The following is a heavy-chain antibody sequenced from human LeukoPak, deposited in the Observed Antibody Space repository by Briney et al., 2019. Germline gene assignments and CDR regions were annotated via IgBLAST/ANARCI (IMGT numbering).Heavy chain of an antibody. D-gene: IGHD6-19*01. CDR2: IYYSGST. CDR1: GGSISSYY. V-gene: IGHV4-59*01. Sequence: SETLSLTCTVSGGSISSYYWSWIRQPPGKGLEWIGYIYYSGSTNYNPSLKSRVTISVDTSKNQFSLKLSSVTTADTAVYYCAGSRGSGWQLFDYWGQGTLVTVSS. J-gene: IGHJ4*02. CDR3: AGSRGSGWQLFDY.